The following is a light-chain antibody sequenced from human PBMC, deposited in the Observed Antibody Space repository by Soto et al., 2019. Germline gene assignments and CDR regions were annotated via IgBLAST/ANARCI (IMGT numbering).Light chain of an antibody. V-gene: IGKV1-39*01. Sequence: DIQMTQSPSSLSASIGDRVTITCRASQTINIDLNWYQQRPGKVPALLISRASTLQSGVPSRFSGSGSGTDFTLTISSLEPEDFAVYYCQQCNSWPQWTFGQGTKVDIK. CDR1: QTINID. CDR3: QQCNSWPQWT. CDR2: RAS. J-gene: IGKJ1*01.